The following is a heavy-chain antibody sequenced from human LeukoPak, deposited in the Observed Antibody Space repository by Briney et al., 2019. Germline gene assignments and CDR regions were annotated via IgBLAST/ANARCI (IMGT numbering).Heavy chain of an antibody. Sequence: GGSLRLSCAASGFTFSGYSMNWVRQAPGKGLEWVSSISSSSSYICYADSVKGRFTISRDNAKNSLYLQMNSLRAEDTAVYYCARVDLRYCSSTSCYAPLDYWGQGTLVTVSS. CDR1: GFTFSGYS. D-gene: IGHD2-2*01. J-gene: IGHJ4*02. CDR3: ARVDLRYCSSTSCYAPLDY. V-gene: IGHV3-21*01. CDR2: ISSSSSYI.